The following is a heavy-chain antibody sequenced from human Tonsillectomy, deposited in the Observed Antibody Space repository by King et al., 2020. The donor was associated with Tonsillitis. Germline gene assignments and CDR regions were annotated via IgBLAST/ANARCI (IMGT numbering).Heavy chain of an antibody. J-gene: IGHJ4*02. V-gene: IGHV4-61*01. Sequence: QLQESGPGLVKPSETLSLTCTVSGDSVTSGSYYWSWIRQPPGKGLEWIGYIYYSGATNYNTSLKSRVTISLDTSKNQFSLQLTSVTAADTAVYYCARAVAALDYWGQGNLVTVSS. CDR3: ARAVAALDY. D-gene: IGHD5-12*01. CDR1: GDSVTSGSYY. CDR2: IYYSGAT.